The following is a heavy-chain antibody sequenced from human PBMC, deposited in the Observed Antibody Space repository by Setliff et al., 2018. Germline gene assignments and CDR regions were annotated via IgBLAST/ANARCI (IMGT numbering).Heavy chain of an antibody. D-gene: IGHD6-13*01. CDR1: GGSISSSSYY. V-gene: IGHV4-39*07. CDR3: ARVLAAAGYYYYGMDV. J-gene: IGHJ6*02. Sequence: KASETLSLTCTVSGGSISSSSYYWGWIRQPPEKGLEWIGSIYYSGSTYYNPSLKSRVTISVDTSKNQFSLKLSSVTAADTAVYYCARVLAAAGYYYYGMDVWGQGTTVTVSS. CDR2: IYYSGST.